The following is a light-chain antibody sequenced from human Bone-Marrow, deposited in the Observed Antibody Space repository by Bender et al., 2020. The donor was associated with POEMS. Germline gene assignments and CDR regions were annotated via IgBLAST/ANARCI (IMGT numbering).Light chain of an antibody. CDR3: AAWDNSLSGWV. CDR1: SSNIGNHG. V-gene: IGLV1-47*02. CDR2: SND. J-gene: IGLJ3*02. Sequence: QSVVTQPPSLSEAPRQRVTISCSGSSSNIGNHGVNWYQHLPGTAPKLLIYSNDQRPSGVPDRVSGSKSGTSASLAISGLRSEDEADYYCAAWDNSLSGWVFGGGTKLTVL.